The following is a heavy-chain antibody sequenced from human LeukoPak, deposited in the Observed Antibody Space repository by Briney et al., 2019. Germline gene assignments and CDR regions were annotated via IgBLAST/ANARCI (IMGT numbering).Heavy chain of an antibody. CDR3: ARRAGAYSHPYDY. V-gene: IGHV3-53*01. Sequence: GGSLRLSCTVSGFTVSSNSMSWVRQAPGKGLEWVSLIYSAGSTHYSDSVKGRFTISIDNSKNTLYLQMNSLRVEDTAVYYCARRAGAYSHPYDYWGQGTLVTVSS. D-gene: IGHD4/OR15-4a*01. CDR1: GFTVSSNS. CDR2: IYSAGST. J-gene: IGHJ4*02.